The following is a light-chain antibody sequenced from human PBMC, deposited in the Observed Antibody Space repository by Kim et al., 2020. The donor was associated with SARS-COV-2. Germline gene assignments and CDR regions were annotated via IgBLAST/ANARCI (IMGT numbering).Light chain of an antibody. Sequence: QSALTQPPSASGSPGQSVTISCTGTSSNVGGYNYVSWYQQHPGKVPKLMIYEVSKRPSGVPDRFSGSTSGNTASLTVSGLQAEDEADYYFSSYVGSDKYVFGTGTKVAVL. CDR1: SSNVGGYNY. V-gene: IGLV2-8*01. CDR3: SSYVGSDKYV. CDR2: EVS. J-gene: IGLJ1*01.